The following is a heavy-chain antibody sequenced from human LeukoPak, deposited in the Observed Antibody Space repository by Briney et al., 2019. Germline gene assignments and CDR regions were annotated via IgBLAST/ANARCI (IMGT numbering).Heavy chain of an antibody. Sequence: PXGSXRLSCAASGFTFSRYDMRGVREATGKGVEGVXDISGRGGSKYYADYVRGRFTIYRDNDKNTLYVKMKRVRGEDTAVYYCAKLGFAYSSSSDVDIVATILYYYGMDVWGQGTTVTVSS. V-gene: IGHV3-23*01. CDR2: ISGRGGSK. D-gene: IGHD5-12*01. CDR3: AKLGFAYSSSSDVDIVATILYYYGMDV. J-gene: IGHJ6*02. CDR1: GFTFSRYD.